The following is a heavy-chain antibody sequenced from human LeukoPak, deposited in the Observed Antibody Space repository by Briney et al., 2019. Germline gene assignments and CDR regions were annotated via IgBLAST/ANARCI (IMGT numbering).Heavy chain of an antibody. CDR3: ARAFRPRVHNYDSGGYVLGPEYYYYSMDV. Sequence: GASVKVSCKASGYTFTGYYIHWVRQAPGQGLEWMGRINPHTGGTNYAQKFQDRVTLTRNTSISTAYMEVRSLRSDDTAVYFCARAFRPRVHNYDSGGYVLGPEYYYYSMDVWGKGTTVTVSS. CDR2: INPHTGGT. D-gene: IGHD3-22*01. CDR1: GYTFTGYY. V-gene: IGHV1-2*02. J-gene: IGHJ6*03.